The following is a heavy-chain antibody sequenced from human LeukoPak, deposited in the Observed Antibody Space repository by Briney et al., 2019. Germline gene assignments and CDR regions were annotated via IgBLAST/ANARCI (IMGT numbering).Heavy chain of an antibody. D-gene: IGHD6-13*01. CDR1: GFTFGDYA. J-gene: IGHJ5*02. CDR3: TSSYSSSWENWFDP. V-gene: IGHV3-49*04. CDR2: IRSKAYGGTT. Sequence: GGSLRLSCTASGFTFGDYAMSWVRQAAGKGLEWVGFIRSKAYGGTTEYAASVKGRFTISRDDSKSIAYLQMNSLKTEDTAVYYCTSSYSSSWENWFDPWGQGTLVTVSS.